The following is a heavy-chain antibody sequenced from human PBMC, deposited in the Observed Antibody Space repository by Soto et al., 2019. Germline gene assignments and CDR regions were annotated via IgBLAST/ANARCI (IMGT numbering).Heavy chain of an antibody. CDR2: ISWDGGST. J-gene: IGHJ4*02. V-gene: IGHV3-43*01. D-gene: IGHD5-12*01. Sequence: EVQLVESGGVVVQPGGSLRLSCAASGFTFDDYTMHWVRQAPGKGLEWVSLISWDGGSTSYADSVKGRFTISRDNSKNSLYLQMNSLRTADTALYYCATDICRDGYPYLDYWGPGTLVTVSS. CDR3: ATDICRDGYPYLDY. CDR1: GFTFDDYT.